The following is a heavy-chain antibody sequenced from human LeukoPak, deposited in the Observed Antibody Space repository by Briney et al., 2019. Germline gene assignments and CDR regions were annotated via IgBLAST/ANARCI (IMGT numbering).Heavy chain of an antibody. V-gene: IGHV1-69*13. CDR3: ARGSYYYMDV. J-gene: IGHJ6*03. CDR1: GGTFSSYA. CDR2: IIPIFGTA. Sequence: ASVKVSCKASGGTFSSYAISWVRQAPGQGLEWMGGIIPIFGTADYAQKFQGRVTITADESTSTAYMELSSLRAEDTAVYYCARGSYYYMDVWVTGTTVTISS.